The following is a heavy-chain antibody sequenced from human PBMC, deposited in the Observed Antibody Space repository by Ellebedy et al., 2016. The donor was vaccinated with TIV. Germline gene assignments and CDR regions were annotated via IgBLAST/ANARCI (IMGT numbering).Heavy chain of an antibody. CDR2: ISSSGTAI. Sequence: GGSLRLSCAASGFIFSDYYMSWIRQAPGKGLEWVSYISSSGTAIYYADSVKGRFTISRDNAKNSLYLHMNSLRAEDTAVYYCARLDWSDVDLRHFYFDYWGQGTQVTVSS. J-gene: IGHJ4*02. CDR3: ARLDWSDVDLRHFYFDY. CDR1: GFIFSDYY. V-gene: IGHV3-11*01. D-gene: IGHD1-1*01.